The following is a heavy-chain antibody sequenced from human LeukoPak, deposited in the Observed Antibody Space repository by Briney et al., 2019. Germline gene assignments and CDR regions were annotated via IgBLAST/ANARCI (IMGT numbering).Heavy chain of an antibody. V-gene: IGHV3-74*01. CDR1: GFTFSSNR. CDR3: SRDTFGGQDA. CDR2: ISPDGTTT. Sequence: GGSLRLSCAASGFTFSSNRMHWVRQAPGKGLVWVSRISPDGTTTTYADSVKGRFTISRDSAENTLFLQMNSLRAEDTAVYYCSRDTFGGQDAWGQGTLVTVSS. D-gene: IGHD4-23*01. J-gene: IGHJ5*02.